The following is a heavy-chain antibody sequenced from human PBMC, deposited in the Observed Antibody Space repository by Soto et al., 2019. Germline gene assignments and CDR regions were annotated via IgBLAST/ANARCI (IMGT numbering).Heavy chain of an antibody. CDR1: GGSFSGYY. Sequence: PSETLSLTCAVYGGSFSGYYWSWIRQPPGKGLEWIGEINHSGSTNYNPSLKSRVTISVDTSKNQFSLKLSSVTAADTAVYYCARGNRKSTKPGIAVAGPRHWFDPWGQGTLVTVSS. V-gene: IGHV4-34*01. CDR3: ARGNRKSTKPGIAVAGPRHWFDP. D-gene: IGHD6-19*01. CDR2: INHSGST. J-gene: IGHJ5*02.